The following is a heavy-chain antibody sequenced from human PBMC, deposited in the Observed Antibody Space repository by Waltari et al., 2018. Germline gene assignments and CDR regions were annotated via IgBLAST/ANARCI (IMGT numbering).Heavy chain of an antibody. CDR3: ARGDSIED. CDR1: GLTVSSNY. V-gene: IGHV3-53*04. Sequence: EVQLVESGGGLVQPGGSLRLSCAASGLTVSSNYMNWVRQAPGKGLEWVSVIFPAGGTFYAYSVKGRFTISRHNFGNTLYLQMDSLRAEDTAVYYCARGDSIEDWGQGTLVTVSS. J-gene: IGHJ4*02. CDR2: IFPAGGT. D-gene: IGHD2-21*01.